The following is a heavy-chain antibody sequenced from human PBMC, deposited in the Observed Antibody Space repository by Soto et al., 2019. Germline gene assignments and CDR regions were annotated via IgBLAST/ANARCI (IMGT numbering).Heavy chain of an antibody. CDR1: GFTFDDYA. D-gene: IGHD6-13*01. J-gene: IGHJ1*01. CDR2: ISWNSGSI. CDR3: AKDNWQQLVAGGYFQH. Sequence: GGSLRLSCAASGFTFDDYAMHWVRQAPGKGLEWVSGISWNSGSIGYADSVKGRFTISRDNAKNSLYLQMNSLRAEDTALYYCAKDNWQQLVAGGYFQHWGQGTLVTVSS. V-gene: IGHV3-9*01.